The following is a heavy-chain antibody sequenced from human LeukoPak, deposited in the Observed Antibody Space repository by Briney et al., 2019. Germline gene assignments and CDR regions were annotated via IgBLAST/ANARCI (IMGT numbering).Heavy chain of an antibody. CDR3: AREGGSYNFDS. CDR1: GFTFSTYS. J-gene: IGHJ4*02. V-gene: IGHV3-21*04. CDR2: ISSSSSYL. Sequence: GGSLRLSCGASGFTFSTYSMNWVRQAPGKGLEWVSSISSSSSYLFYADSVKGRFTISRDNAKNSLYLQMSSLRAEDTAVYYCAREGGSYNFDSWGQGTVVTVSS. D-gene: IGHD1-26*01.